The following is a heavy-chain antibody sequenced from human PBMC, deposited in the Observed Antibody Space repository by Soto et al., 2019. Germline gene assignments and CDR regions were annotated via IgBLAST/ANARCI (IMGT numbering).Heavy chain of an antibody. Sequence: PGGSHRLSCAASGFTFSSYAMHWVRQAPGKGLEWVAVISYDGSNKYYADSVKGRFTISRDNSKNTLYLQMNSLRAEDTAVYYCARALRSSGWTEADYWGQGTLVTVFS. J-gene: IGHJ4*02. CDR1: GFTFSSYA. CDR2: ISYDGSNK. V-gene: IGHV3-30-3*01. D-gene: IGHD6-19*01. CDR3: ARALRSSGWTEADY.